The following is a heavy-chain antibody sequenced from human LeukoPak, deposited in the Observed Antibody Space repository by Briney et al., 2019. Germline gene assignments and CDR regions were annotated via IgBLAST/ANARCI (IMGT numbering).Heavy chain of an antibody. V-gene: IGHV1-24*01. D-gene: IGHD6-13*01. CDR3: ATGGGSSCDFDY. Sequence: PGGSLRLSCAASGFTFSSYGMHWVRQAPGKGLEWMGGFDTEDGETIYAQKFQSRVTMTEDTSTDTAYMELSSLRSEDTAVYYCATGGGSSCDFDYWGQGTLVTVSS. CDR2: FDTEDGET. J-gene: IGHJ4*02. CDR1: GFTFSSYG.